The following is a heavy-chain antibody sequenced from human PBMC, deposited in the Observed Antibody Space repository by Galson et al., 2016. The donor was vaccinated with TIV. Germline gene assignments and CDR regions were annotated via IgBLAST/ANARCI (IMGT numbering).Heavy chain of an antibody. J-gene: IGHJ4*02. D-gene: IGHD1-26*01. Sequence: SLRLSCAASGFTFTTYAMKWVRQAPGKGLDWVSSISGSGGRTYYADSVKGRFTLSRDNSRNTLFLQMNSLRSEDTAVYYCASERGSYVPRGSLGYWGQGTLVTVSS. CDR2: ISGSGGRT. V-gene: IGHV3-23*01. CDR1: GFTFTTYA. CDR3: ASERGSYVPRGSLGY.